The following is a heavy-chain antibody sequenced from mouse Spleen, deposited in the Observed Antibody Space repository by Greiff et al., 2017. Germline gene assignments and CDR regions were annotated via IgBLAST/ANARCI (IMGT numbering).Heavy chain of an antibody. D-gene: IGHD2-3*01. Sequence: VQLQQSGAELVRPGASVTLSCKASGYTFTDYEMHWVKQTPVHGLEWIGAIDPETGGTAYNQKFKGKAILTADKSSSTAYMELRSLTSEDSAVYYCTREGDGYYSFAYWGQGTLVTVSA. CDR2: IDPETGGT. CDR3: TREGDGYYSFAY. CDR1: GYTFTDYE. J-gene: IGHJ3*01. V-gene: IGHV1-15*01.